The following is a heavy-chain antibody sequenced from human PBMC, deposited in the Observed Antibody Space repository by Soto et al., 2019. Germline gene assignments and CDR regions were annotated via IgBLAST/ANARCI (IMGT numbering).Heavy chain of an antibody. CDR3: ARAPTITTNYDS. Sequence: EVHLVESGGGLIQPGESLTISCAASGIAVGSSYMSWVRQPPGKGLEWVSIIYRDGSTFYADSVGGRFTISRDNAKNTVYLQMSSLRADDTAVYFCARAPTITTNYDSWGRGTLVTVSS. V-gene: IGHV3-53*01. CDR1: GIAVGSSY. J-gene: IGHJ4*02. D-gene: IGHD4-4*01. CDR2: IYRDGST.